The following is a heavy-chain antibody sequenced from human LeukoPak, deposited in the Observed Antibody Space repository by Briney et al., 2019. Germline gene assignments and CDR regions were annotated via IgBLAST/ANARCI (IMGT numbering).Heavy chain of an antibody. D-gene: IGHD3-10*01. CDR2: ISGSGGST. V-gene: IGHV3-23*01. CDR3: AKRILGFGDPLGFDY. J-gene: IGHJ4*02. Sequence: GGSLRLSCAASGFTFSSYAMSWVRQAPGKGLEWVSAISGSGGSTYHADSGKGRVTISRDNSKNTPYRQMNGLRAQDTAVYYCAKRILGFGDPLGFDYWAREPWSPSPQ. CDR1: GFTFSSYA.